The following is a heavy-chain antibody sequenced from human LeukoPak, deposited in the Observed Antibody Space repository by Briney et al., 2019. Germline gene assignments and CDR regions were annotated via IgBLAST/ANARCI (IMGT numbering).Heavy chain of an antibody. CDR3: ARDVGHTRTDAFDI. J-gene: IGHJ3*02. Sequence: SETLSLTCTVSGGSISIYYWSWIRQPPGKGLEWIGYIYYSGSTDYNPSLKSRVTISVDTSKNQFSLKLSSVTAADTAVYYCARDVGHTRTDAFDIWGQGTMVTVSS. V-gene: IGHV4-59*01. CDR1: GGSISIYY. D-gene: IGHD2-21*01. CDR2: IYYSGST.